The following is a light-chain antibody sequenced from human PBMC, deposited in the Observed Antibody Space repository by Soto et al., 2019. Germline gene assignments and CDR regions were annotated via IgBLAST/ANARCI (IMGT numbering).Light chain of an antibody. CDR3: SSYTSSSTGVV. J-gene: IGLJ2*01. V-gene: IGLV2-14*01. CDR1: SSDVGGYNY. Sequence: QSALTQPASVSGSPGQSITISCTGTSSDVGGYNYVSWYQQHPGKAPKLMIYDVSNRPSGVSNRFSGSKSGNTASLTISGLQAEDEAEYYCSSYTSSSTGVVFGGGTKLTVL. CDR2: DVS.